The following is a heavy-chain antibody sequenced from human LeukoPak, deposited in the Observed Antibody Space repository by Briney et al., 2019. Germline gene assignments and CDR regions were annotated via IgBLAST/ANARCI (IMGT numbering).Heavy chain of an antibody. V-gene: IGHV4-38-2*02. D-gene: IGHD1-26*01. CDR1: GYSISSGYY. CDR3: ARGGGSYYHDY. Sequence: SETVSLTCTVSGYSISSGYYWGWIRQPPGKGLEYIGSTYHRASTYYNPSLKSRVTISSDTSKNQFSLKLSSVTAADTAVYYCARGGGSYYHDYWGQGTLVTVSS. J-gene: IGHJ4*02. CDR2: TYHRAST.